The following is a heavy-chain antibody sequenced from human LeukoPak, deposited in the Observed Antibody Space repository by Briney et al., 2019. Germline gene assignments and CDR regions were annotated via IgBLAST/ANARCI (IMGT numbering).Heavy chain of an antibody. CDR2: IYHSGST. J-gene: IGHJ4*02. Sequence: PETLSLTCTVSGYSISSGYYWGWIRQPPGKGLEWVGSIYHSGSTYYNPSLKSRVTISVDTSKNQFSLKLSSVTAADTAVYYCARVPAAGIRWYFDYWGQGTLVTVSS. D-gene: IGHD6-13*01. CDR1: GYSISSGYY. CDR3: ARVPAAGIRWYFDY. V-gene: IGHV4-38-2*02.